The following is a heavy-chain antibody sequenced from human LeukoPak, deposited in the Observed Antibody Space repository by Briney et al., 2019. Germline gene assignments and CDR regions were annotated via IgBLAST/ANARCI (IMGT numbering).Heavy chain of an antibody. D-gene: IGHD4-17*01. CDR2: ISWNSGSI. Sequence: PGGSLRLSCAASGFTFDDYAMHWVRQAPGKGLEWVSGISWNSGSIGYADSVKGRFTISRDNAKNSLYLQMNSLRAEDTALYYCAKGSPTVTTFDYWGQGTLVTVSS. CDR3: AKGSPTVTTFDY. CDR1: GFTFDDYA. J-gene: IGHJ4*02. V-gene: IGHV3-9*01.